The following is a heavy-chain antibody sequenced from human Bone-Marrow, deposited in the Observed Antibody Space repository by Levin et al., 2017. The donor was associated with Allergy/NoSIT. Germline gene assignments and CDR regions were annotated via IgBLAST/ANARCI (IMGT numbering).Heavy chain of an antibody. D-gene: IGHD2/OR15-2a*01. J-gene: IGHJ5*02. Sequence: GGSLRLSCAASGFTFRRYSMHWVRQAPGKGLERVSSISTDGSYRYYGDSVRGRVTISRDNARDSLYLQMNSLRAEDTAVYYCARSGEVAIIRENWFDPWGQGTLVTVSS. CDR1: GFTFRRYS. CDR2: ISTDGSYR. V-gene: IGHV3-21*01. CDR3: ARSGEVAIIRENWFDP.